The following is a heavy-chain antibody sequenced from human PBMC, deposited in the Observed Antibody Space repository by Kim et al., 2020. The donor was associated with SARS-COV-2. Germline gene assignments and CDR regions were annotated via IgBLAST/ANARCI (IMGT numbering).Heavy chain of an antibody. J-gene: IGHJ4*02. CDR3: ARGGAVLRFLEWLSYYFDY. Sequence: ASVKVSCKASGYTFSNYAMHWVRQAPGQRLEWMGWINAGSGNTEYSQKFQGRLIITRDTSASTAYMELSSLRSEDTAVYYCARGGAVLRFLEWLSYYFDYWGQGTLLTVSS. D-gene: IGHD3-3*01. CDR1: GYTFSNYA. CDR2: INAGSGNT. V-gene: IGHV1-3*01.